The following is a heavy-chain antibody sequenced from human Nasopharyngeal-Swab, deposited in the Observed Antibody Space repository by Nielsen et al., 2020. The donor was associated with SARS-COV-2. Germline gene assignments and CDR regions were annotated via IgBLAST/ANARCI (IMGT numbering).Heavy chain of an antibody. CDR3: ARFSSSWYGFGY. V-gene: IGHV4-34*01. CDR2: INHSGST. D-gene: IGHD6-13*01. Sequence: SETLSLTCAVYGGSFSGYYWSWIRQPPGKGLEWIGEINHSGSTNYNPSLKSRVTISADTSKNQFSLKLSSVTAADTAVYYCARFSSSWYGFGYWGQGTLVTVSS. J-gene: IGHJ4*02. CDR1: GGSFSGYY.